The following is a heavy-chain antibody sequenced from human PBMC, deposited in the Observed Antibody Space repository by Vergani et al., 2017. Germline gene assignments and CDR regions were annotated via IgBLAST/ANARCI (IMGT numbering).Heavy chain of an antibody. J-gene: IGHJ2*01. Sequence: QVQLVQSGAEVKKPGSSVKVSCKASGGTFSSYAISWVRQAPGQGLEWMGGIIPIFGTANYAQKFQGRVKINADESTRTAYMELSSLRSEDTAVYYCASVGFTVTEGNWYFDLWGRGTLVTVSS. D-gene: IGHD4-17*01. V-gene: IGHV1-69*01. CDR2: IIPIFGTA. CDR3: ASVGFTVTEGNWYFDL. CDR1: GGTFSSYA.